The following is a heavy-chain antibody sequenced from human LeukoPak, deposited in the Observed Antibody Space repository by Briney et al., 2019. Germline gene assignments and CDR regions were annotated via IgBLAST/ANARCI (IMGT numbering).Heavy chain of an antibody. J-gene: IGHJ4*02. Sequence: GESLKISCKGSGYSFTSYWIGWVRQMPGKGLEWMGIIYPGDSDTRYSPSFQGQVTISADKSISTAYLQWSSLKASDTAMYYCGRPGDYYDSSSSPGDYWGQGTLVTVSS. CDR2: IYPGDSDT. D-gene: IGHD3-22*01. CDR3: GRPGDYYDSSSSPGDY. V-gene: IGHV5-51*01. CDR1: GYSFTSYW.